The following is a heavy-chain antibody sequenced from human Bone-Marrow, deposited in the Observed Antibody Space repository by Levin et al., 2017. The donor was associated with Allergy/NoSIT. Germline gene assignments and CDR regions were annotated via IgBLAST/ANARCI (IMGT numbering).Heavy chain of an antibody. Sequence: ASVKVSCKASGYTFTSYGISWVRQAPGQGLEWMGWISAYNGNTNYAQKLQGRVTMTTDTSTSTAYMELRSLRSDDTAVYYCARDDLGDQWLSFQTAEFDYWGQGTLVTVSS. CDR3: ARDDLGDQWLSFQTAEFDY. CDR1: GYTFTSYG. V-gene: IGHV1-18*01. D-gene: IGHD5-12*01. J-gene: IGHJ4*02. CDR2: ISAYNGNT.